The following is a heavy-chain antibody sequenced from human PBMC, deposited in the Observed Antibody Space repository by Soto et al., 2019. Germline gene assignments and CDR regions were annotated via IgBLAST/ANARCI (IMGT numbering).Heavy chain of an antibody. CDR2: IYYGGST. V-gene: IGHV4-59*08. J-gene: IGHJ6*02. D-gene: IGHD3-3*02. CDR1: GGSMISYY. CDR3: LMQGFGAFHILVVV. Sequence: SETLSLTCTVSGGSMISYYWSWIRQPPGRGLEWIGFIYYGGSTNYNPSLNSRVTISVDTSKNQFSLTLSSVTAADTAVYYCLMQGFGAFHILVVVRGHGTTVTVSS.